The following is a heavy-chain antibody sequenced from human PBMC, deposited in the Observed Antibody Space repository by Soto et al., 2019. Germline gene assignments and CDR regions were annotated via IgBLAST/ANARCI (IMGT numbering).Heavy chain of an antibody. CDR2: IYPGDSGT. CDR3: AIHLGELSSPKFDAFDI. J-gene: IGHJ3*02. D-gene: IGHD3-16*02. V-gene: IGHV5-51*01. Sequence: GESLKISCKGSGYSFTSYWIGWVRQMPGKGLEWMGIIYPGDSGTRYSPSFHGQVTISTDKSISTAYLQWSSLKASDTAMYYCAIHLGELSSPKFDAFDIWGQGTMVTVSS. CDR1: GYSFTSYW.